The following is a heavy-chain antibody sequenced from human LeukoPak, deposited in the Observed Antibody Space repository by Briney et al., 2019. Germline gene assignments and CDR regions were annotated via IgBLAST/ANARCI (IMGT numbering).Heavy chain of an antibody. J-gene: IGHJ4*02. CDR3: AGQVRNRTARGYFDY. Sequence: GEINHSGSTNSNPSLKSRVTISVDTSKTQFSLKLSSVPAADTAVYYCAGQVRNRTARGYFDYWGQGTLVTVSS. CDR2: INHSGST. V-gene: IGHV4-34*01. D-gene: IGHD1-14*01.